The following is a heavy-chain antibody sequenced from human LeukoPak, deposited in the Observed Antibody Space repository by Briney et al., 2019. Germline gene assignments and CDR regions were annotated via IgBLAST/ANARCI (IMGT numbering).Heavy chain of an antibody. CDR2: IYSGGST. J-gene: IGHJ6*03. V-gene: IGHV3-53*01. CDR1: GFTFSDYY. D-gene: IGHD3/OR15-3a*01. CDR3: ARGPYYMDV. Sequence: GGSLRLSCAASGFTFSDYYMSWMRQAPGKGLEWVSVIYSGGSTYYADSVKGRFTISRDNSKNTLYLQMNSLRAEDTAVYYCARGPYYMDVWGKGTTVTISS.